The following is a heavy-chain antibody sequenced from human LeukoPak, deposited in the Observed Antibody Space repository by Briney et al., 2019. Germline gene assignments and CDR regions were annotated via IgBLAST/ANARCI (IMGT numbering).Heavy chain of an antibody. CDR1: GFNIGTYF. Sequence: PGGSLRLSCAASGFNIGTYFMNWFRQAPGKGLEWVSVMSDNGGERRYADSVQGRFAISRDDSKNMLFLQMNNLRDDDTAIYFCAQYGQRLAETWGQGVLVTVSS. V-gene: IGHV3-23*01. J-gene: IGHJ5*02. CDR3: AQYGQRLAET. D-gene: IGHD6-19*01. CDR2: MSDNGGER.